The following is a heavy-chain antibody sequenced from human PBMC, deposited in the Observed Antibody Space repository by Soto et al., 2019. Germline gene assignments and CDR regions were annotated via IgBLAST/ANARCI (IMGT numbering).Heavy chain of an antibody. V-gene: IGHV1-69*13. Sequence: GASVKVSCKASGGTFDNYAVSWVRQAPGQGLEWVGGIIPMFETVNYAQRFQGRLTIAADESTSTAYMELTSLTSADTAIYFCARGLRTGNYGMDVWGQGTTVTVS. J-gene: IGHJ6*02. CDR3: ARGLRTGNYGMDV. D-gene: IGHD2-15*01. CDR2: IIPMFETV. CDR1: GGTFDNYA.